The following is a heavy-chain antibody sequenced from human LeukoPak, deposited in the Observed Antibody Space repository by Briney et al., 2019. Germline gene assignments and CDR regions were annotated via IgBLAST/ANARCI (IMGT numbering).Heavy chain of an antibody. CDR3: ARADEWLVLFDY. D-gene: IGHD6-19*01. V-gene: IGHV1-2*06. CDR1: GYTFTGYY. J-gene: IGHJ4*02. Sequence: GASVKVSCKASGYTFTGYYMHWVRQAPGQGLEWMGRINPNSGGTNYAQKSQGRVTMTRDTTISTAYMEQRRLRSDDTAVCYCARADEWLVLFDYGGQGTLVTVSS. CDR2: INPNSGGT.